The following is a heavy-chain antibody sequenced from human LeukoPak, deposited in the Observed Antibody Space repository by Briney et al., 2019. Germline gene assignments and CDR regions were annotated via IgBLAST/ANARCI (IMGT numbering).Heavy chain of an antibody. Sequence: GGSLRLSCAASGFTSSSYSMNWVRQAPGKGLEWVSSISSSSSYIYYADSVEGRFTISRDNAKNSLYLQMNSLRAEDTAVYYCARGPGFLDVWGKGTTVTVSS. CDR1: GFTSSSYS. CDR2: ISSSSSYI. J-gene: IGHJ6*04. CDR3: ARGPGFLDV. V-gene: IGHV3-21*01. D-gene: IGHD3-10*01.